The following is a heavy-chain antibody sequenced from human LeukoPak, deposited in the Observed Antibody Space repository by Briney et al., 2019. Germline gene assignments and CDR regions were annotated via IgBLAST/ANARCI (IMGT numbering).Heavy chain of an antibody. Sequence: GGSLRLSCVASGFTFSAYWMIWVRQAPGEGLEWVADINQDGSDKCFVDSVKGRFTISRDNAKNSLYLQMNSLRAEDTAVYYCGRLEFNLQYSYYMDVWRKGTTVTVSS. D-gene: IGHD3-3*01. CDR1: GFTFSAYW. CDR3: GRLEFNLQYSYYMDV. J-gene: IGHJ6*03. V-gene: IGHV3-7*01. CDR2: INQDGSDK.